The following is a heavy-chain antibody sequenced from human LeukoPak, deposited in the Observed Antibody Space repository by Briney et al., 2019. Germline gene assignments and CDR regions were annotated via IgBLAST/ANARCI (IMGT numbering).Heavy chain of an antibody. CDR2: IRYDGSNK. J-gene: IGHJ6*03. D-gene: IGHD3-22*01. CDR3: AKSHDSSGYYYYYYMDV. Sequence: GGSLRLSCAASGFTFSSYGMHWVRQAPGKGLEWVAFIRYDGSNKYYADSVKGRFTISRDNSKNTLYLQMNSLRAEDTAVYYCAKSHDSSGYYYYYYMDVWGKGTTVTVSS. CDR1: GFTFSSYG. V-gene: IGHV3-30*02.